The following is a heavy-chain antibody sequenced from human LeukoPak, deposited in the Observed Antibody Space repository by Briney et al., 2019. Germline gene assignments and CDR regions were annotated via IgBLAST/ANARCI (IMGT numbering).Heavy chain of an antibody. CDR2: ISGGGDST. V-gene: IGHV3-23*01. D-gene: IGHD1-1*01. CDR1: GFTFSSYA. J-gene: IGHJ4*02. Sequence: GGSLRLSCAASGFTFSSYAMNWVRQAPGKGLEWVSTISGGGDSTYYAGSVKGRFTISRDNSKNTVYLQMNSLRAEDTAIYYCAKGGSYRVQRYFDYWGQGALVTVSS. CDR3: AKGGSYRVQRYFDY.